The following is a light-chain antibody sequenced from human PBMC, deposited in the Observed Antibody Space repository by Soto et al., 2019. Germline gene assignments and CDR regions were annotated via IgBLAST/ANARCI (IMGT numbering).Light chain of an antibody. CDR2: SNN. CDR3: AAWDDSLNGVV. V-gene: IGLV1-44*01. J-gene: IGLJ2*01. CDR1: SSNIGSNT. Sequence: SVLTQPPSASGTPGQRVTISCSGSSSNIGSNTVNWYQQLPGTAPKLLMYSNNERPSGVPDRFSGSKSGTSASLAISGLQSEAEADYYCAAWDDSLNGVVFGGGTKLTVL.